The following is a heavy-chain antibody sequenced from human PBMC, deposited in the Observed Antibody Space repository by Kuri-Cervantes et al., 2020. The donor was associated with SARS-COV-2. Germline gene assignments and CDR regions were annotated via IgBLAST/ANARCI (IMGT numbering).Heavy chain of an antibody. D-gene: IGHD3-22*01. J-gene: IGHJ4*02. Sequence: ASVQVSCKASGYSFNTYGITWVRQAPGQGLEWMGWISAYNDYTDYAQKVQDRVTMTTDTSTSTAYMELRSLRSDDTAVYYCARDAFDSSGYQLVDYWGQGTLVTVSS. V-gene: IGHV1-18*04. CDR1: GYSFNTYG. CDR3: ARDAFDSSGYQLVDY. CDR2: ISAYNDYT.